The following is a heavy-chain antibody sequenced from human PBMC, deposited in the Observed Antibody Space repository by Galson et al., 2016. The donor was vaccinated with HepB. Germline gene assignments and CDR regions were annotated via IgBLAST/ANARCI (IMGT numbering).Heavy chain of an antibody. Sequence: TLSLTCTVSGGSISSGAYYWSWIRQPAGRGLEWIGRVYSSGSINYNPSLKTRVTISINTSKNQFSLRLSFVTAADTAVYYCARVSVLTSMETKSDAFDIWGQGTMVTVSS. CDR3: ARVSVLTSMETKSDAFDI. CDR2: VYSSGSI. CDR1: GGSISSGAYY. D-gene: IGHD2/OR15-2a*01. J-gene: IGHJ3*02. V-gene: IGHV4-61*02.